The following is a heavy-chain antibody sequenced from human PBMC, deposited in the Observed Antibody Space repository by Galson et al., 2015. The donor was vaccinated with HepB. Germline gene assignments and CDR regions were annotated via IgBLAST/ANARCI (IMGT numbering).Heavy chain of an antibody. CDR1: GYTFTSYG. V-gene: IGHV1-18*01. D-gene: IGHD3-3*01. Sequence: SVKVSCKASGYTFTSYGISWVRQAPGQGLEWMGWISAYNGNTNYAQKLQGRVTMTTDTSTSTAYMELRSLRSDDTAVYYCARGYIGHYDFWSGYQSLIDYWGQGTLVTVSS. CDR3: ARGYIGHYDFWSGYQSLIDY. CDR2: ISAYNGNT. J-gene: IGHJ4*02.